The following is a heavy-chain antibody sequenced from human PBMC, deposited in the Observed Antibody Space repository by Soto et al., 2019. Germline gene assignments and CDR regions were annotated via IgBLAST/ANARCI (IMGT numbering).Heavy chain of an antibody. D-gene: IGHD2-21*02. J-gene: IGHJ6*02. CDR2: IIPIFGTA. V-gene: IGHV1-69*13. CDR3: VIQVVTDIDDSHYGMDV. CDR1: GGTFSSYA. Sequence: SVKVSCKASGGTFSSYAISWVRQAPGQGLEWMGGIIPIFGTANYAQKFQGRVTITADESTSTAYMELSSLRSEDTAVYYCVIQVVTDIDDSHYGMDVWGQGTTVTVSS.